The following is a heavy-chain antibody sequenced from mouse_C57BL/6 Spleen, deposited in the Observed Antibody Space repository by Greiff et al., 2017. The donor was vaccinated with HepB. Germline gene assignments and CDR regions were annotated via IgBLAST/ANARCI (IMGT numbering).Heavy chain of an antibody. CDR2: ISSGGDYI. CDR3: TRDLYDGYRSHWYFDV. CDR1: GFTFSSYA. D-gene: IGHD2-3*01. Sequence: EVKLMESGEGLVKPGGSLKLSCAASGFTFSSYAMSWVRQTPEKRLEWVAYISSGGDYIYYADTVKGRFTISRDNARNTLYLQMSSLKSEDTAMYYCTRDLYDGYRSHWYFDVWGTGTTVTVSS. J-gene: IGHJ1*03. V-gene: IGHV5-9-1*02.